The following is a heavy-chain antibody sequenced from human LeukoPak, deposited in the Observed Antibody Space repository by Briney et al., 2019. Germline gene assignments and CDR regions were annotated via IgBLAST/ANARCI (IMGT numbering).Heavy chain of an antibody. CDR1: GYTFTSYD. CDR2: MNPNSGNT. Sequence: ASVKVCCKASGYTFTSYDIDWVRQATGQGLGWMGWMNPNSGNTGYEQKFQGRVTMTRNTSISTAYMKLSSLRSEDTAVYYCARLSSWYYAFDIWGQGKMVTVSS. D-gene: IGHD6-13*01. V-gene: IGHV1-8*01. CDR3: ARLSSWYYAFDI. J-gene: IGHJ3*02.